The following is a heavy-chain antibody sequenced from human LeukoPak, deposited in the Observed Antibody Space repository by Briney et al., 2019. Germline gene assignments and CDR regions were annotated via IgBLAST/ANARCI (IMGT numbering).Heavy chain of an antibody. D-gene: IGHD1-14*01. Sequence: SETLSLTCAVSGISIISGYYWGWIRQPPGKGLEWIGSLYHSGTTYYNPSLKSRDSISIHTSKTQFSLKLSSVTAADTAVYYCAPRPDTMTPVRFDPWGQGNLVTVSS. J-gene: IGHJ5*02. CDR3: APRPDTMTPVRFDP. CDR1: GISIISGYY. CDR2: LYHSGTT. V-gene: IGHV4-38-2*01.